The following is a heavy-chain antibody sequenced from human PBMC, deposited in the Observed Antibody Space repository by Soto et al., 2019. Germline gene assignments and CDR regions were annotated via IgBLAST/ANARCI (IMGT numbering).Heavy chain of an antibody. J-gene: IGHJ4*02. CDR2: IFSSGST. D-gene: IGHD5-12*01. CDR3: AREGSYSAYNFAHGIQLWSFDF. V-gene: IGHV4-4*07. CDR1: DCKIKTLY. Sequence: PSETRSLNCSVSDCKIKTLYWSWVRQHAGKGLEWIVRIFSSGSTSFNPSLESRVAMSVDTSKNHFSLNLSSVTAADMAVYYCAREGSYSAYNFAHGIQLWSFDFWGQGDLVTGSS.